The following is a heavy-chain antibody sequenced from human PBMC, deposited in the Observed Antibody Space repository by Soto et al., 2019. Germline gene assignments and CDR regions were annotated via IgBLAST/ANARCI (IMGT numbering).Heavy chain of an antibody. D-gene: IGHD2-15*01. Sequence: QRLSCAASGFRFESYVMHWVRQVPGKGLECGSGINWNSVNIAYADSVRGRFIISRDNAKNSLYLELSSLRVEDTAVYYCARDFCYGSGCRQYFYRMDVWGQGTTVTVSS. CDR2: INWNSVNI. J-gene: IGHJ6*02. V-gene: IGHV3-9*01. CDR1: GFRFESYV. CDR3: ARDFCYGSGCRQYFYRMDV.